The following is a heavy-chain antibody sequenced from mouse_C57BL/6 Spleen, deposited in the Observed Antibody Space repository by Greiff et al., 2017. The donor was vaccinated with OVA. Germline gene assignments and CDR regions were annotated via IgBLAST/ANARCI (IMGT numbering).Heavy chain of an antibody. J-gene: IGHJ2*01. V-gene: IGHV1-15*01. CDR1: GYTFTDYE. Sequence: QVHVKQSGAELVRPGASVTLSCKASGYTFTDYEMHWVKQTPVHGLEWIGAIDPENGGTAYNQKFKGKAILTADKATSTAYMELRSLTSEDSAVYYCTRRGYYGPFDYWGQGTTLTVSS. CDR3: TRRGYYGPFDY. CDR2: IDPENGGT. D-gene: IGHD1-1*01.